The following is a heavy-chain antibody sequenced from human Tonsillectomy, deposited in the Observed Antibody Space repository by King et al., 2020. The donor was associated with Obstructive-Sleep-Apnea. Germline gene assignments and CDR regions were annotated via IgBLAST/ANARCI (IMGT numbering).Heavy chain of an antibody. CDR1: GFTFSSYA. Sequence: VQLVESGGGLVQPGGSLRLSCSASGFTFSSYAMHWVRQAPGKGLEYVSAISSNGGSTYYADSVKGRFTISRDNSKNTLYLQMSSLRAEDTAVYYCVKDRDYYGSGSYLLGPWFDPWGQGTLVTVSS. D-gene: IGHD3-10*01. CDR2: ISSNGGST. V-gene: IGHV3-64D*06. CDR3: VKDRDYYGSGSYLLGPWFDP. J-gene: IGHJ5*02.